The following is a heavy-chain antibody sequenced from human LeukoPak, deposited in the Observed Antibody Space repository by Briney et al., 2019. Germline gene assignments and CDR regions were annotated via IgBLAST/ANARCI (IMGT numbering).Heavy chain of an antibody. V-gene: IGHV1-46*01. CDR1: GYIFTSYF. CDR3: ARALPHRRLMDTTMEQHWFDP. Sequence: GASVKVSCKASGYIFTSYFMHWVRQAPGQGLEWMGLINPSGGSTRYAQKFQGRVTMTRDTSTSTVYMELSSLRSEDTAVYYCARALPHRRLMDTTMEQHWFDPWSQGTLVTVSS. D-gene: IGHD5-18*01. CDR2: INPSGGST. J-gene: IGHJ5*02.